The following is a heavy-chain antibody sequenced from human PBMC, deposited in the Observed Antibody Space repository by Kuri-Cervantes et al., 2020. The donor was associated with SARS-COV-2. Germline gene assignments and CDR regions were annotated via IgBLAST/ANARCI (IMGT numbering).Heavy chain of an antibody. CDR3: ARLDSVSSGDH. D-gene: IGHD1-26*01. Sequence: SETLSLTCTVSGGSISSSSYYWGWIRQPPGKGLEWIGHMYNNGGTNYNPSLKSRVTLSVDTSRNQFSLRLRSVTATDTAVYYCARLDSVSSGDHWGQGTLVTVSS. CDR1: GGSISSSSYY. J-gene: IGHJ4*02. V-gene: IGHV4-39*01. CDR2: MYNNGGT.